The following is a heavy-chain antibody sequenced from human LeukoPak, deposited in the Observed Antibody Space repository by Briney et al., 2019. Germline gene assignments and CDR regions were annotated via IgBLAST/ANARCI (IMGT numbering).Heavy chain of an antibody. CDR2: INPNSGGT. CDR1: GYTFTGYY. CDR3: ARDWSMTTLDY. V-gene: IGHV1-2*06. Sequence: ASVKVSCKASGYTFTGYYMHWVRQAPGQGLEWMGRINPNSGGTNYAQKFQGRVTMTRDTSTSTAYMELSRLRSDDTAVYYCARDWSMTTLDYWGQGTLVTVSS. J-gene: IGHJ4*02. D-gene: IGHD4-17*01.